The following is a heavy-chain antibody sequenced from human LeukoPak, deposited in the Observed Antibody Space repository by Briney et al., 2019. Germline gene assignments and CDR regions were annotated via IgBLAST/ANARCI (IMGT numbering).Heavy chain of an antibody. Sequence: PGGSLRLSCAASGFTFSSFAMTWVRHAPGKGLELVSSISSSGGVTYYADFVKRRFAISRANSKSTLYLQMDSLRGDDTAVYYCGKWVGDVSPRNFYHGMDVWGQGATVTVSS. J-gene: IGHJ6*02. V-gene: IGHV3-23*01. CDR1: GFTFSSFA. CDR3: GKWVGDVSPRNFYHGMDV. CDR2: ISSSGGVT. D-gene: IGHD3-10*01.